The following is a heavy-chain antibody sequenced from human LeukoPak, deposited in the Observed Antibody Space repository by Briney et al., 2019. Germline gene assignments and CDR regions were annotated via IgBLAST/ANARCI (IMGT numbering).Heavy chain of an antibody. CDR1: GGSITSYY. CDR3: ARDSGSSEDYYGMDV. D-gene: IGHD2-2*01. J-gene: IGHJ6*02. CDR2: IYTRGST. V-gene: IGHV4-4*07. Sequence: SETLSLTCTVSGGSITSYYWSWIRQPAGKGLEWIGRIYTRGSTNYNPSLKSRVTMSVDTSKNQFSLKLSSVTAADAAVYYCARDSGSSEDYYGMDVWGQGTTVTVSS.